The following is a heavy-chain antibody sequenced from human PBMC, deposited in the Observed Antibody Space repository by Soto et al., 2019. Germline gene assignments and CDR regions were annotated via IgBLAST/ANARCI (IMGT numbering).Heavy chain of an antibody. CDR3: ARGARVRLRFLEWYTDGGYYYYGMDV. J-gene: IGHJ6*02. Sequence: SETLSLGSAVHGGPFTAYYWSWIRQPPGKGLDWIREINHSGSTNYNPSLKSRVTISVDTSKNQFSLKLSSVTAADTAVYYCARGARVRLRFLEWYTDGGYYYYGMDVWGQGTTVTVSS. V-gene: IGHV4-34*01. D-gene: IGHD3-3*01. CDR1: GGPFTAYY. CDR2: INHSGST.